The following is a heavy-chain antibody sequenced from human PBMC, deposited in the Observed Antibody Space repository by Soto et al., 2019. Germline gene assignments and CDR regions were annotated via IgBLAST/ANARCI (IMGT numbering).Heavy chain of an antibody. Sequence: QVQLQESGPGLVKPSQTLSLTCTVSGGSISSGGYYWSWIRQHSGTGLEWIGYIYYSGSTYYDPSLKSRFTISVDASKNPFTLKLSSVTAADTAVYYCARDQRVKSMFRGDPGSMDVRCQGTTVT. CDR3: ARDQRVKSMFRGDPGSMDV. V-gene: IGHV4-31*03. CDR2: IYYSGST. CDR1: GGSISSGGYY. J-gene: IGHJ6*02. D-gene: IGHD3-10*01.